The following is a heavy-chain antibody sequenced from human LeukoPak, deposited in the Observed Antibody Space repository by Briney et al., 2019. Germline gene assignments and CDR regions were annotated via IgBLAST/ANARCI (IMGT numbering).Heavy chain of an antibody. J-gene: IGHJ4*02. V-gene: IGHV4-61*01. CDR2: IHYSGST. D-gene: IGHD3-3*01. Sequence: SETLSLTCTVSSGSISTSNYYWSWIRQPPGKGLEWIGYIHYSGSTYYNPSLTSRVTISIDTSKNQLSLRLSSVTAADTAVYYCAREGSRDFWSGPVYYFDYWGQGTLVTVSS. CDR1: SGSISTSNYY. CDR3: AREGSRDFWSGPVYYFDY.